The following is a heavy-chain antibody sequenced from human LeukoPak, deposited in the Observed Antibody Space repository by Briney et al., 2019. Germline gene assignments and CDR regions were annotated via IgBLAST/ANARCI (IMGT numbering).Heavy chain of an antibody. CDR2: IYSGGST. Sequence: GGSLRLSCAASGFTVSSNYMSWVRQAPGKGLEWVSVIYSGGSTYYADSVKGRFTISRGNSKNTLYLQMDSLRVEDTAVYYCAKDFRIGYSAHFDYWGQGALVTVSS. D-gene: IGHD2-21*01. J-gene: IGHJ4*02. CDR3: AKDFRIGYSAHFDY. CDR1: GFTVSSNY. V-gene: IGHV3-53*01.